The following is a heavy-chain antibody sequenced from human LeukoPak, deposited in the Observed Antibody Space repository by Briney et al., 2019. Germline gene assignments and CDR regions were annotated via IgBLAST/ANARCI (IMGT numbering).Heavy chain of an antibody. Sequence: GGSLRLSCAASGFTFSIYAMSWVRQAPGKGLECVSGVSTKGGSTSYADSVKGRFTISRHNPRNTLYMQMNSLRAEDTAVYYCSVMHRYYDGSGYWVQWGQGTLVTVSS. CDR3: SVMHRYYDGSGYWVQ. J-gene: IGHJ4*02. CDR2: VSTKGGST. D-gene: IGHD3-22*01. CDR1: GFTFSIYA. V-gene: IGHV3-23*01.